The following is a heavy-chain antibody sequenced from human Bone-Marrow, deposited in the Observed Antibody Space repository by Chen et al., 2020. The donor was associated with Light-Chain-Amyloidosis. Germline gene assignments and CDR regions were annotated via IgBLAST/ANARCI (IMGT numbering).Heavy chain of an antibody. CDR1: GFTFNNYA. V-gene: IGHV3-23*01. CDR2: FSGGLSTT. Sequence: EVQLLESGGDLVQPGGSLRLSCAASGFTFNNYAMSWVRQAPGKGLGFVSTFSGGLSTTYYADSVNGRFTVSRDNSNNTLYLQMSSLRAEDTAIYYCARGSAATCSGARCYYFDYWGQGTLVTVSS. CDR3: ARGSAATCSGARCYYFDY. J-gene: IGHJ4*02. D-gene: IGHD2-15*01.